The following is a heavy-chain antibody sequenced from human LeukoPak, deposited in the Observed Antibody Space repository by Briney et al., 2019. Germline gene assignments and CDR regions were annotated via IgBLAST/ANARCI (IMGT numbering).Heavy chain of an antibody. CDR2: LIPIFGTA. V-gene: IGHV1-69*05. CDR1: GGTFSSYA. Sequence: SVKVSCKASGGTFSSYAISWVRQAPGQGLEWMGGLIPIFGTANYAQKFQGRVTITTDESTSTAYMELNSLRSEDTAVYYCALEPDCSSTSCYPQLHQSFDYWGQGTLVTVSS. CDR3: ALEPDCSSTSCYPQLHQSFDY. D-gene: IGHD2-2*01. J-gene: IGHJ4*02.